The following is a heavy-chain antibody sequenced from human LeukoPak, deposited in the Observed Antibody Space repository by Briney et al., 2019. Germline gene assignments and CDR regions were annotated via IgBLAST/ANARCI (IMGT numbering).Heavy chain of an antibody. CDR3: ARDLGGSGYYYSPDYYYYMDI. J-gene: IGHJ6*03. V-gene: IGHV4-59*01. CDR1: GGSISSYY. CDR2: IYYSGST. Sequence: SETLSLTCTVSGGSISSYYWSWIRQPPGKGLEWIGYIYYSGSTNYNPSLKSRVTISVDTSKNQLSLKLSSVTAADTAVYYCARDLGGSGYYYSPDYYYYMDIWGKGTTVTVSS. D-gene: IGHD3-22*01.